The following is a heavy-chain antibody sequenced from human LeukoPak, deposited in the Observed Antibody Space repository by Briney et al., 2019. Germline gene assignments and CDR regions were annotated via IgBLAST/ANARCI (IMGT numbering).Heavy chain of an antibody. CDR2: IYYSGST. Sequence: SETLSLTCTVSGGSISGSSYYWGWIRQPPGKGLEWIGYIYYSGSTYYNPSLKSRVTISVDTSKNQLSLKLSSVTAADTAVYYCARHRDGYSSYWFDPWGQGTLVTVSS. V-gene: IGHV4-39*01. J-gene: IGHJ5*02. CDR1: GGSISGSSYY. CDR3: ARHRDGYSSYWFDP. D-gene: IGHD5-24*01.